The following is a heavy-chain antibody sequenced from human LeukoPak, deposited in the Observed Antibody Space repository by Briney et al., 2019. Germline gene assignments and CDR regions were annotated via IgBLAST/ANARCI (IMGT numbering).Heavy chain of an antibody. CDR2: IWYDGSNK. V-gene: IGHV3-33*01. Sequence: GGSLRLSCAASGFTFSSYGMHWVRQAPGKGLEWVAFIWYDGSNKYYADSVKGRFTISRDNAKNSLYLQMNSLRAEDTAVYYCAREEDIVVVVAATVNDAFDIWGQGTMVTVSS. CDR1: GFTFSSYG. D-gene: IGHD2-15*01. J-gene: IGHJ3*02. CDR3: AREEDIVVVVAATVNDAFDI.